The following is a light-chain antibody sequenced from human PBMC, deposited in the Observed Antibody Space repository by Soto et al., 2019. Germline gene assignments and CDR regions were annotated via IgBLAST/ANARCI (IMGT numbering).Light chain of an antibody. CDR1: QDILSW. CDR3: QQANTFPIT. Sequence: DIQMTQSPSSVSASVGDTVTITCRASQDILSWLAWYQQKPGEAPRLLIYASSILQSGVPSRFSGCRSGTEFTLTISSLQPEDFATYYCQQANTFPITFGPGTRLDIK. J-gene: IGKJ3*01. V-gene: IGKV1-12*01. CDR2: ASS.